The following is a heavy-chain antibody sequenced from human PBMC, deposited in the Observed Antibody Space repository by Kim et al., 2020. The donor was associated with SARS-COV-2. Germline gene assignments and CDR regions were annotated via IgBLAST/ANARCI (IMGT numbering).Heavy chain of an antibody. J-gene: IGHJ4*02. CDR1: GFTFSSYA. CDR3: ANTHFWPYSYGPYFDY. Sequence: GGSLRLSCAASGFTFSSYAMSWVRQAPGKGLEWVSAISGSGGSTYYADSVKGRFTISRDNSKNTLYLQMNSLRAEDTAVYYCANTHFWPYSYGPYFDYWGQGTLVTVSS. D-gene: IGHD5-18*01. CDR2: ISGSGGST. V-gene: IGHV3-23*01.